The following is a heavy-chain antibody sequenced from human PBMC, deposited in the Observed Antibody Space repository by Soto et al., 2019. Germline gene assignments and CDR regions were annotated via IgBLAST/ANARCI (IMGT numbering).Heavy chain of an antibody. Sequence: EVHLLESGGGLVQPGGSLRLSCAASGFTFSSYAMNWVRQAPGKGLEWVSAISGSGGSTYYEDFVKGRFTISRDNSKNTLYLQMNSLRAEDTAVYYCAKWWFGEWSYFDYWGQGTQVTVSS. J-gene: IGHJ4*02. D-gene: IGHD3-10*01. CDR1: GFTFSSYA. CDR3: AKWWFGEWSYFDY. V-gene: IGHV3-23*01. CDR2: ISGSGGST.